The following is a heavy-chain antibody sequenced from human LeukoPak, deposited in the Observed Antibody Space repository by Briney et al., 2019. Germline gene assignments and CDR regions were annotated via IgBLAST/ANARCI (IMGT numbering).Heavy chain of an antibody. CDR2: INHSGST. CDR3: AGTYYDILTAFDY. D-gene: IGHD3-9*01. J-gene: IGHJ4*02. Sequence: SETLSLTCAVYGGSFSGYYWSWIRQPPGKGLEWIGEINHSGSTNYNPSLKSRVTISVDTSKNQFSLKLSSVTAADTAVYYCAGTYYDILTAFDYWGQGTLVTVSS. V-gene: IGHV4-34*01. CDR1: GGSFSGYY.